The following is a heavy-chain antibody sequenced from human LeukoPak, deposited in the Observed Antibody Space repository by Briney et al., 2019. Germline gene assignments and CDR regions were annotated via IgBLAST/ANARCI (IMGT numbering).Heavy chain of an antibody. D-gene: IGHD3-22*01. J-gene: IGHJ4*02. CDR1: GGSISSYY. CDR2: IYTSGST. CDR3: ARGSPPYYYDSSGYYYETPFDY. V-gene: IGHV4-4*07. Sequence: PSETLSLTCTVSGGSISSYYWSWIRQPAGKGLEWIGRIYTSGSTNYNPSLKSRVTMSVDTSKNQFSLKLSSVTAADTAVYYCARGSPPYYYDSSGYYYETPFDYWGQGTLVTVSS.